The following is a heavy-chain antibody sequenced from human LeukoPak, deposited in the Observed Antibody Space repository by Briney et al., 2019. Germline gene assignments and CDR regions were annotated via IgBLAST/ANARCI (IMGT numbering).Heavy chain of an antibody. CDR1: GYTFSNFG. D-gene: IGHD1-26*01. CDR2: ISGNNDNP. J-gene: IGHJ4*02. Sequence: ASVKVSCKTSGYTFSNFGINWVRQAPGQGLEWMGWISGNNDNPNYGQRFQGRFTVTTDSSTSTAYMELRNLTFDDTAVYYCARDGTSADDYWGQGTLVTVSS. V-gene: IGHV1-18*01. CDR3: ARDGTSADDY.